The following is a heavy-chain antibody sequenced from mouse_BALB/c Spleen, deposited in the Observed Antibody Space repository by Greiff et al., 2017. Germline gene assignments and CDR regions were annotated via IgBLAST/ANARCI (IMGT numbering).Heavy chain of an antibody. CDR1: GFNIKDTY. CDR2: IDPANGNT. J-gene: IGHJ1*01. Sequence: VQLQQSGAELVKPGASVKLSCTASGFNIKDTYMPWVKQRPEQGLEWIGRIDPANGNTKYDPKFQGKATITADTSSNTAYLQLSSLTSEDTAVYYCARNGNYGYFDVWGAGTTVTVSS. D-gene: IGHD2-1*01. V-gene: IGHV14-3*02. CDR3: ARNGNYGYFDV.